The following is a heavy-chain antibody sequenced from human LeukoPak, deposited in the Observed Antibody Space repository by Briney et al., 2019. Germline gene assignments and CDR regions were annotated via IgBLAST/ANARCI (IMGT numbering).Heavy chain of an antibody. D-gene: IGHD6-13*01. CDR1: GRSISSYY. CDR3: ARDRYSSSWYGDWFDP. CDR2: IYTSGST. V-gene: IGHV4-4*07. Sequence: SETLSLTCTVSGRSISSYYWSWIRQPAGKGLEWIGRIYTSGSTNYNPSLKSRVTMSVDTSKNQFSLKLSSVTAADTAVYYCARDRYSSSWYGDWFDPWGQGTLVTVSS. J-gene: IGHJ5*02.